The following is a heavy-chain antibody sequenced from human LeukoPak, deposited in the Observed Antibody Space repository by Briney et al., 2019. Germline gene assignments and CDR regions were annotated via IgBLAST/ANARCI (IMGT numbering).Heavy chain of an antibody. CDR3: ARDQTVTTLNWFDP. CDR1: GFTFSSYS. J-gene: IGHJ5*02. D-gene: IGHD4-11*01. V-gene: IGHV3-48*01. CDR2: ISSSSSTI. Sequence: GGSLRPSCAASGFTFSSYSMNWVRQAPGKGLEWVSYISSSSSTIYYADSVKGRFTISRDNAKNSLYLQMNSLRAEDTAVYYCARDQTVTTLNWFDPWGQGTLVTVSS.